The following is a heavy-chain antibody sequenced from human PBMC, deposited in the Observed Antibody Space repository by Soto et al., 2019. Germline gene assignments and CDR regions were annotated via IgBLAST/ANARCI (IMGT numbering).Heavy chain of an antibody. CDR1: GGSISTSNYY. V-gene: IGHV4-39*01. D-gene: IGHD6-13*01. CDR2: IYYRGDT. Sequence: PWETLSLTCNVSGGSISTSNYYWAWVRQAPGKGLEWIANIYYRGDTYYHPSLRTRLTVSVDTSKNQFSLRLTSLTAADTAMYFCASLQVPGNFDYWGQGTLVTVSS. CDR3: ASLQVPGNFDY. J-gene: IGHJ4*02.